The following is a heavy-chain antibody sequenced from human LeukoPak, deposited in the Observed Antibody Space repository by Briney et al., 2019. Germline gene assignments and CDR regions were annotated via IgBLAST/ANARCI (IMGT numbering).Heavy chain of an antibody. CDR3: ARGPGMIVVVTDQSFDY. D-gene: IGHD3-22*01. J-gene: IGHJ4*02. CDR1: GYTFTSYG. V-gene: IGHV1-18*01. Sequence: ASVKVSCKASGYTFTSYGISWVRQAPGQGLEWMGWISAYNGNTNYAQKLQGRVTMTTDTSTSTAYRELRSLRSDDTAVYYCARGPGMIVVVTDQSFDYWGQGTLVTVSS. CDR2: ISAYNGNT.